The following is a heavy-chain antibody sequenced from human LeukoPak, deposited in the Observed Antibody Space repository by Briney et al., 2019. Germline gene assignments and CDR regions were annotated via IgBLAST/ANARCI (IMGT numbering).Heavy chain of an antibody. J-gene: IGHJ4*02. CDR3: ARDRVLRFLEWLSPDGGAFDI. CDR1: GGSISSGGYY. V-gene: IGHV4-31*03. Sequence: PSETLSLTCTVSGGSISSGGYYWSWIRQHPGKGLEWIGYIYYCGSTYYNPSLKSRVTISVDTSKNQFSLKLSSVTAADTAVYYCARDRVLRFLEWLSPDGGAFDIWGQGTLVTVSS. D-gene: IGHD3-3*01. CDR2: IYYCGST.